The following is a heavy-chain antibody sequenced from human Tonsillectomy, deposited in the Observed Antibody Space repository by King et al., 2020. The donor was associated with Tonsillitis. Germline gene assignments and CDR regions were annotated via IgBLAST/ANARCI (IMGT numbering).Heavy chain of an antibody. V-gene: IGHV4-39*01. J-gene: IGHJ3*02. CDR3: ARLTYYDYVWGTYLDAFDI. D-gene: IGHD3-16*01. Sequence: LQLQESGPGLVKPSETLSLTCTVSGGSISSSNYYWGWIRQPPGKGLEWIGTIFYSGITYYNPSLKSRVTISVDTSKNQFSLKLSSVTAAATAVYYCARLTYYDYVWGTYLDAFDIWGQGTMVTVSS. CDR2: IFYSGIT. CDR1: GGSISSSNYY.